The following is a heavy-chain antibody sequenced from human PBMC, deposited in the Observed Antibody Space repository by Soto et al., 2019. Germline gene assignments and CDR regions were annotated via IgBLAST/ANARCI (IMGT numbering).Heavy chain of an antibody. V-gene: IGHV3-13*01. D-gene: IGHD6-13*01. Sequence: GGSLRLSCASSGFTFSSYVFHWVRQATGKGLEWVSGIGTAGDTYYAGSVKGRFTISRENAKNSLYLQMNSLRAGDTAVYYCTRGAAGFDYWGQGALVTVSS. J-gene: IGHJ4*02. CDR3: TRGAAGFDY. CDR2: IGTAGDT. CDR1: GFTFSSYV.